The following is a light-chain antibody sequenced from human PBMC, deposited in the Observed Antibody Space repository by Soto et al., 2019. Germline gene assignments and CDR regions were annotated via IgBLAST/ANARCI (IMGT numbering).Light chain of an antibody. Sequence: DIHMTQSPSSLSASVGDRVTITCRASQSISSYLNWYQQKPGKAPKLLIYAASSLQSGVPSRFSGSGSGTAFTLTISSLQPEDFATYYCQQSYSTPLTFGGGTKVEIK. J-gene: IGKJ4*01. CDR2: AAS. V-gene: IGKV1-39*01. CDR3: QQSYSTPLT. CDR1: QSISSY.